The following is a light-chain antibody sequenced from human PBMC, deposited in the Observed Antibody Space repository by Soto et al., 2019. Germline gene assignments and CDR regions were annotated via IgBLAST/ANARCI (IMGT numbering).Light chain of an antibody. CDR1: SSDVGGYNH. V-gene: IGLV1-51*01. J-gene: IGLJ1*01. CDR2: DDN. CDR3: GSWDSSLSAYV. Sequence: QSVLTQPASVSGSPGQSITISCTGSSSDVGGYNHVSWYQQHPGKAPKLIIYDDNKRPSGIPDRFSGSKSGTSATLGITGFQTGDEADYYCGSWDSSLSAYVFGTGTKVT.